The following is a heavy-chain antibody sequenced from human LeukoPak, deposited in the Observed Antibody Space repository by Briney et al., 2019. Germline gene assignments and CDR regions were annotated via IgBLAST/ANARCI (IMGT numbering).Heavy chain of an antibody. CDR3: ARGPLGSSSSGYYYYMDV. V-gene: IGHV1-2*02. J-gene: IGHJ6*03. D-gene: IGHD6-6*01. CDR2: INPNSGGT. Sequence: ASAKVSCKASVYTFTGYYMHWVRQAPGQGLEWMGWINPNSGGTNYAQKFQGRVTMTRDTSISTAYMEVSRLRPDDTAVYYCARGPLGSSSSGYYYYMDVWGKGTTVTVSS. CDR1: VYTFTGYY.